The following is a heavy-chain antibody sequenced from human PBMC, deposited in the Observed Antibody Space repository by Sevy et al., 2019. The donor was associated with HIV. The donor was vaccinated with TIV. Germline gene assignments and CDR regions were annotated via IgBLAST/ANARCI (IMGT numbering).Heavy chain of an antibody. CDR2: VGPAGDT. D-gene: IGHD5-12*01. CDR1: GFTFITYD. V-gene: IGHV3-13*01. Sequence: GGSLRLSCAASGFTFITYDMHWVRHVTGKGLEWVSGVGPAGDTFYPGYVKGRFTISRENAKNSLYLQMNNLRAGDTAVYYCTRSGGYSDYGMDVWGQGTTVTVSS. J-gene: IGHJ6*02. CDR3: TRSGGYSDYGMDV.